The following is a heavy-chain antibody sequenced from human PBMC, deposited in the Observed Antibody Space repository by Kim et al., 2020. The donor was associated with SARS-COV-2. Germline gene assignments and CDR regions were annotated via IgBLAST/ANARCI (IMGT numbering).Heavy chain of an antibody. CDR1: GFTFSDYY. V-gene: IGHV3-11*01. CDR2: ISSSGSTI. D-gene: IGHD2-2*02. CDR3: ARVAVVPAAIWSYYYYMDV. Sequence: GGSLRLSCAASGFTFSDYYMSWIRQAPGKGLEWVSYISSSGSTIYYADSVKGRFTISRDNAKNSLYLQMNSLRAEDTAVYYCARVAVVPAAIWSYYYYMDVWGKGTPVTVTS. J-gene: IGHJ6*03.